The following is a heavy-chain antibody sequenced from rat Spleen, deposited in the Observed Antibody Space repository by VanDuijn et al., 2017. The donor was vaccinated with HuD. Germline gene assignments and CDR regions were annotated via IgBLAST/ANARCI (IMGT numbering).Heavy chain of an antibody. Sequence: EVQLVESDGGLVQPGRSLKLSCAASGFTFSDYYMAWVRQAPTKGLEWVATISYDGSSTYYRDSVKGRFTISRDNTKRTLYLQREILRSEDTATYNTARQGGYISSVMDVSGERASVSVSS. J-gene: IGHJ4*01. CDR2: ISYDGSST. D-gene: IGHD1-11*01. V-gene: IGHV5-29*01. CDR3: ARQGGYISSVMDV. CDR1: GFTFSDYY.